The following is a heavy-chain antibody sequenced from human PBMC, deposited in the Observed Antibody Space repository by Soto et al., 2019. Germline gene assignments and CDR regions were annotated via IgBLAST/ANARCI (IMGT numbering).Heavy chain of an antibody. Sequence: ASVKVSCKASGYTFTSYAMHWVRQAPGQRLEWMGWINAGNGTPKYSQKFQGRVTITRDTSASTAYMELSSLRSEDTAVYYCARNLMDYDILTGYYMGYYFDYWGQGTLVTVSS. D-gene: IGHD3-9*01. CDR1: GYTFTSYA. V-gene: IGHV1-3*01. CDR2: INAGNGTP. J-gene: IGHJ4*02. CDR3: ARNLMDYDILTGYYMGYYFDY.